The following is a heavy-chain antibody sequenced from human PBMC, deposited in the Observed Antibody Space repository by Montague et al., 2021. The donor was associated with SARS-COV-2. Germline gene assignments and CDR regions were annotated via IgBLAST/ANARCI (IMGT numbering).Heavy chain of an antibody. CDR2: IDWDEDQ. V-gene: IGHV2-70*01. CDR3: ARSYGDYRDSYFDY. CDR1: GFSLNTSGMC. J-gene: IGHJ4*02. Sequence: VKPTQTLTLTCTFSGFSLNTSGMCVSWIRQPPGKALEWLALIDWDEDQYYSTSLKTRLTISKDTSKNQVVLTMTNMDPIDTVTYYCARSYGDYRDSYFDYWGQGTLVTVSS. D-gene: IGHD4-17*01.